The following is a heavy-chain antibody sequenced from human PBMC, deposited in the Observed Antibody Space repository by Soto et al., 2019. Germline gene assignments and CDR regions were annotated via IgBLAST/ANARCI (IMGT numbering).Heavy chain of an antibody. CDR3: ARDRSSGWRLRYYFDY. V-gene: IGHV3-30-3*01. CDR2: ISYDGSNK. D-gene: IGHD6-19*01. J-gene: IGHJ4*02. Sequence: GGSLILSCAASGFTFSSYAMHWVRQAPGKGLEWVAVISYDGSNKYYADSVKGQFTISRDNSKNTLYLQMNSLRAEDTAVYYCARDRSSGWRLRYYFDYWGQGTLVTVSS. CDR1: GFTFSSYA.